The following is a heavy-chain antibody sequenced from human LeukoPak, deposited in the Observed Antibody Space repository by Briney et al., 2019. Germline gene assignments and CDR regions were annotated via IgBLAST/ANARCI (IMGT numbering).Heavy chain of an antibody. D-gene: IGHD3-22*01. Sequence: ASVKVSCKASGYTFTGYYMHWVRQAPGQGLEWMGIINPNGGSTSYAQKFQGRVTMTRDTSTSTVYMELSSLRSEDTAVYYCARDTYYYDSRATPSAFDIWGQGTMVTVSS. CDR1: GYTFTGYY. J-gene: IGHJ3*02. CDR2: INPNGGST. CDR3: ARDTYYYDSRATPSAFDI. V-gene: IGHV1-46*01.